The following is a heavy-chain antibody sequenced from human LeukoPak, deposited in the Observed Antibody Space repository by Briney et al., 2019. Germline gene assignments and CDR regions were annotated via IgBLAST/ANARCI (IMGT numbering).Heavy chain of an antibody. J-gene: IGHJ4*02. CDR2: INQDGSEK. Sequence: GGSLRLSCAASGFTFSSYWMSWVRQAPGKGLEWVANINQDGSEKYYVDSVKGRFTISRDNAKNSLYLQMNSLRAEDTAVYYCARGTYYYDSSGYYGDYWGQGTLVTVSS. D-gene: IGHD3-22*01. V-gene: IGHV3-7*01. CDR3: ARGTYYYDSSGYYGDY. CDR1: GFTFSSYW.